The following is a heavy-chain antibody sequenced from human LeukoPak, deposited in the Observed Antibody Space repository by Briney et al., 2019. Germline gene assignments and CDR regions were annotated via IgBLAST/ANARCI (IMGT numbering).Heavy chain of an antibody. V-gene: IGHV4-38-2*01. CDR3: AGDKETTGNGRPNWFDP. CDR2: IFQRGYS. D-gene: IGHD1-1*01. CDR1: GYSISSGYY. J-gene: IGHJ5*02. Sequence: PSETLFLTCAVSGYSISSGYYWGWIRQPPGKGLQWIGSIFQRGYSYYNPSLKSRVTISADTSRNQFSLKLSSVTAADTAVYYCAGDKETTGNGRPNWFDPWGQGTLVTVSS.